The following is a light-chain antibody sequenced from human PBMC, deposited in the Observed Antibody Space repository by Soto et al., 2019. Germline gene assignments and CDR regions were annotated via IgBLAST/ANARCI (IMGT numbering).Light chain of an antibody. CDR3: SSYAGTNNLV. CDR1: SSDVGGYNY. CDR2: EVS. V-gene: IGLV2-8*01. Sequence: QSVLTQPPSASGSPGQSVTISCTGTSSDVGGYNYVSWYQHHPGKVPKLMIYEVSKRPSGVPDRFSGPKSGNTASLTVSGLQAEDEADYYCSSYAGTNNLVFGGGTKLTVL. J-gene: IGLJ2*01.